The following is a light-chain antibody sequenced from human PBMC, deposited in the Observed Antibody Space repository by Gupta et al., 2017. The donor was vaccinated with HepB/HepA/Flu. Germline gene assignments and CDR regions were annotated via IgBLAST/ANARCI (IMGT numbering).Light chain of an antibody. CDR2: DVA. J-gene: IGLJ2*01. V-gene: IGLV2-14*03. CDR1: SSDVGAYNS. Sequence: QSALTQPASVSGSPGQSNTISCTGTSSDVGAYNSVSWYQQYPGKAPKLLIYDVAARPSGISTRFSGSKSGNTASLTISGLQTEDEADYFCSSFTSTLTLVVFGGGTKLTVL. CDR3: SSFTSTLTLVV.